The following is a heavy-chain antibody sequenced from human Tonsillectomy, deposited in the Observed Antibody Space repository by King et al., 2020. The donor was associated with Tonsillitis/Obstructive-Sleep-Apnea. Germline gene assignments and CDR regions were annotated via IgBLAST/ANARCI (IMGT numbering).Heavy chain of an antibody. Sequence: VQLVESGGGLVQPGGSLRLSCAASGFTFSSYAMSWVRQAPGKGLEWVSAISGSGGSTYYADSVKGRFTISRDNSKNTLYLQMNSLRAEDTAVYYCAKIPLPPGRFLEWLYIADWFDPWGQGTLVTVSS. J-gene: IGHJ5*02. D-gene: IGHD3-3*01. CDR3: AKIPLPPGRFLEWLYIADWFDP. V-gene: IGHV3-23*04. CDR1: GFTFSSYA. CDR2: ISGSGGST.